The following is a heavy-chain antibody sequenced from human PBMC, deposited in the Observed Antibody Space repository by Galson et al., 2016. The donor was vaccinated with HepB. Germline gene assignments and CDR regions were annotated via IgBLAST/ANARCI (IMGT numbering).Heavy chain of an antibody. D-gene: IGHD2-2*01. V-gene: IGHV1-69*13. CDR1: GGTFSNSG. CDR2: VVPIFGAP. J-gene: IGHJ6*02. Sequence: SVKVSCKASGGTFSNSGISWVRQAPGQGLEWMGGVVPIFGAPKYAQNFQGRVTISADESTSTAYMELNTLRSEDTAIYYCASEIVVIPAAMSYGMDVWGPGTTVTVAS. CDR3: ASEIVVIPAAMSYGMDV.